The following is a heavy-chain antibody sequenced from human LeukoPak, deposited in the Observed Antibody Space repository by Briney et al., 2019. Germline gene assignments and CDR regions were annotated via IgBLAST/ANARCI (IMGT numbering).Heavy chain of an antibody. CDR3: AKDVGLVRAFPFDY. CDR2: ISWDSGST. CDR1: GFTFDDYA. J-gene: IGHJ4*02. Sequence: PGGSLRLSCAASGFTFDDYAMHWVRQAPGKGLEWVSLISWDSGSTYYADSVKGRFTISRDNSKNSLYLQMNSLKPEDTALYYCAKDVGLVRAFPFDYWGQGTLVTVSS. V-gene: IGHV3-43D*03. D-gene: IGHD1-26*01.